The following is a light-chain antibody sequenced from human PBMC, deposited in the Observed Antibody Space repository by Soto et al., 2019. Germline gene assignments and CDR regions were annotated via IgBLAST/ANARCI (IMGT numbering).Light chain of an antibody. V-gene: IGKV1-5*03. CDR1: QSISSW. CDR3: QQYNSYPWT. CDR2: KAS. J-gene: IGKJ1*01. Sequence: DIPMTQSPSTLSASVGDRVTITCRASQSISSWLAWYQQKPGKAPKLLIYKASSLESGVPSRFSGSGSGTEFTLTFSSLQPDDFATYYCQQYNSYPWTFGQGTKVAIK.